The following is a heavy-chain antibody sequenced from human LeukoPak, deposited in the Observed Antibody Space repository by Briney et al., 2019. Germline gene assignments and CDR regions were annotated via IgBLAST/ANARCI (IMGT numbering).Heavy chain of an antibody. Sequence: ASVKVSCKASGYTFTSYGISWVRQAPGQGLEWMGWISAYNGNTNYAQKLQGRVTMTTDTSTSTGYMELRSLRSDDTAVYYCARGLQETLAWLKALSAFDIWGQGTMVTVSS. CDR2: ISAYNGNT. CDR3: ARGLQETLAWLKALSAFDI. J-gene: IGHJ3*02. CDR1: GYTFTSYG. D-gene: IGHD5-24*01. V-gene: IGHV1-18*01.